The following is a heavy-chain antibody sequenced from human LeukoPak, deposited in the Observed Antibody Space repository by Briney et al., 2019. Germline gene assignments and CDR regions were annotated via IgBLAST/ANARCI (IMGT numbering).Heavy chain of an antibody. D-gene: IGHD2-2*02. CDR3: AAIGYCSSTSCYNRVDY. V-gene: IGHV1-69*04. J-gene: IGHJ4*02. CDR1: GGTFSSYA. CDR2: IIPILGIA. Sequence: ASVKVSCKASGGTFSSYAISWVRQAPGQGLEWMGRIIPILGIANYAQKFRGRVTITADKSTSTAYMELSSLRSEDTAVYYCAAIGYCSSTSCYNRVDYWGQGTLVTVSS.